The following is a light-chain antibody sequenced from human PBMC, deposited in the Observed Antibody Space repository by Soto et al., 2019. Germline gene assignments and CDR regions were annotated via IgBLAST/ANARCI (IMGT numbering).Light chain of an antibody. CDR1: SEHSKYA. V-gene: IGLV4-69*01. J-gene: IGLJ1*01. Sequence: QPVVTQSPSASASLGASVKLTCTLSSEHSKYAIAWHQQQPEKGPRYLMKVNGDGSHRKGDGIPDRFSGSSSGAERYLTISSLQSEDEADYYCQTWGSGIHVFGTGTKLTVL. CDR2: VNGDGSH. CDR3: QTWGSGIHV.